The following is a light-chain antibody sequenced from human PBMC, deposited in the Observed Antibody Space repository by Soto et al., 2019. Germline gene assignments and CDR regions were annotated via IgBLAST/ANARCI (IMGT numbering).Light chain of an antibody. Sequence: VLTQSPGTLSLYNGERATLPCRASQSVSSNLAWYQQKPGQAPRLLIYGASTRATGIPARFSGSGSGTEFTLSISSLQSEDFAVYSCQQYSQWPITFGQGTRLEIK. CDR1: QSVSSN. J-gene: IGKJ5*01. CDR3: QQYSQWPIT. CDR2: GAS. V-gene: IGKV3-15*01.